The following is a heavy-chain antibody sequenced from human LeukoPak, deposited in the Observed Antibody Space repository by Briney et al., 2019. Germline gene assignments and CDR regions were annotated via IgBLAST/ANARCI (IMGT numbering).Heavy chain of an antibody. J-gene: IGHJ4*02. CDR1: GSTFSTHD. CDR3: ASVGRDLD. V-gene: IGHV3-48*04. CDR2: ISSRSSTI. Sequence: GGSLRLSCAASGSTFSTHDLNWVRQAPGKGLEWVSFISSRSSTIYYADSVKGRFTISRDNAKNSLYLQMNSLRAEDTAVYYCASVGRDLDWGQGTLVTVSS. D-gene: IGHD2-21*02.